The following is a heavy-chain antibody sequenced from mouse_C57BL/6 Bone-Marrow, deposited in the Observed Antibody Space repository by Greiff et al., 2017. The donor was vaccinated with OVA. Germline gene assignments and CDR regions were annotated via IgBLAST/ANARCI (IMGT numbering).Heavy chain of an antibody. D-gene: IGHD2-1*01. CDR3: ARLYWFFDY. CDR1: GYAFSSSW. J-gene: IGHJ2*01. V-gene: IGHV1-82*01. Sequence: QVQLQQSGPELVKPGASVKISCKASGYAFSSSWMNWVKQRPGKGLAWIGRLYPGDGDTNYNGKFKGKATLTADKSSSTAYMQLSSLTSEDSAVYFCARLYWFFDYWGQGTTLTVSS. CDR2: LYPGDGDT.